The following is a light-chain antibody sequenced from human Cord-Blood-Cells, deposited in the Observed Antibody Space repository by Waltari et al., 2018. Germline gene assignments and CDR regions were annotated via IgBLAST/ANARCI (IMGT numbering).Light chain of an antibody. V-gene: IGLV3-27*01. CDR3: YSAADNNLV. Sequence: SYELTQPSSVSVSPGQTARITGPGDVLAKKYARWFQRKPGQAPVLVIYKDSERPSGIPERFSGSSSGTTVTLTISGAQVEDEADYYCYSAADNNLVFGGGTKLTVL. CDR2: KDS. CDR1: VLAKKY. J-gene: IGLJ2*01.